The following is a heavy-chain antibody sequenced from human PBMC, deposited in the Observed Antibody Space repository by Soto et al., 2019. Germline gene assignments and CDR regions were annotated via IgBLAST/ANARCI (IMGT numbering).Heavy chain of an antibody. D-gene: IGHD2-21*02. Sequence: ASVKVSCKASGYTFTSYGISWVRQAPGQGLEWMGWISAYNGNTNYAQKLQGRVTMTTDTSTSTAYMELRSLRSDDTAVYYCARYNGYCGGDCYSPRTYYYYGMDVWGQGTTVTVSS. J-gene: IGHJ6*02. V-gene: IGHV1-18*01. CDR2: ISAYNGNT. CDR1: GYTFTSYG. CDR3: ARYNGYCGGDCYSPRTYYYYGMDV.